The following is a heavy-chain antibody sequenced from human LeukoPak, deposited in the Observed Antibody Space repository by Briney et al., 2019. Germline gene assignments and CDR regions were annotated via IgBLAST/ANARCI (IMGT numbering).Heavy chain of an antibody. J-gene: IGHJ5*02. CDR1: GGSISSSNW. Sequence: SVTLSLTCAVSGGSISSSNWWSWVRQPPGKRLEWIGEIYHSRSTNYNPSLKSRVTISADKSNNEFCLKLSSLTTAAHTVYYCARRLITMVRGVPKGFDPWGQGTLVTVSS. CDR3: ARRLITMVRGVPKGFDP. CDR2: IYHSRST. V-gene: IGHV4-4*02. D-gene: IGHD3-10*01.